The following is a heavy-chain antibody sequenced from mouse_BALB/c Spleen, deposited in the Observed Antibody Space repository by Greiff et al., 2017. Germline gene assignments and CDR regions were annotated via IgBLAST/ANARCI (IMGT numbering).Heavy chain of an antibody. CDR3: ARRCGFYAMDY. V-gene: IGHV1S137*01. J-gene: IGHJ4*01. CDR1: GYTFTDYA. Sequence: VQLQQSGAELVRPGVSVKLSCKGSGYTFTDYAMHWVKQSHAKSLEWIGVISTYYGDASYNQKFKGKATMTVDNSSSTAYMELARLTSEDSAIYYCARRCGFYAMDYWGQGTSVTVSS. CDR2: ISTYYGDA.